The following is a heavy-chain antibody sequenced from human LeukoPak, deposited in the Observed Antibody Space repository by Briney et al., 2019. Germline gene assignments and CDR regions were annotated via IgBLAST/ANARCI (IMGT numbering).Heavy chain of an antibody. CDR1: GFTFSSYA. CDR2: MSGSGGST. D-gene: IGHD2-8*01. CDR3: AKDNGVSFDAFDI. J-gene: IGHJ3*02. V-gene: IGHV3-23*01. Sequence: PGGSLRLSCTASGFTFSSYAMSWVRQAPGKGREWVSAMSGSGGSTYYADSVTGRFTISRDNSKNTLYLQMTSLRADDTDVDYCAKDNGVSFDAFDIWGQGTMVTVSS.